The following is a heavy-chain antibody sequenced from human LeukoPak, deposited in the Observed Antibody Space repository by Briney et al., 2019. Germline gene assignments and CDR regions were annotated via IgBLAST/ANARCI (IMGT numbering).Heavy chain of an antibody. CDR3: ARDIVVVVAATLDGMDV. J-gene: IGHJ6*02. Sequence: ASVKVSCKASGYTFTSYGISWVRQAPGQGLEWMGWISAYNGNTNYAQKLQGRVTMTTDTSTSTAYMELRSLRSDDTAVYYCARDIVVVVAATLDGMDVWGQGTTVTVSS. D-gene: IGHD2-15*01. V-gene: IGHV1-18*01. CDR1: GYTFTSYG. CDR2: ISAYNGNT.